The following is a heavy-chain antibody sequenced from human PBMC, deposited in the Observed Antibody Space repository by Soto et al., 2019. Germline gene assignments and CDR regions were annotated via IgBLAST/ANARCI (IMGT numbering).Heavy chain of an antibody. V-gene: IGHV3-23*01. J-gene: IGHJ4*02. CDR3: AKADSYYYDTSGSSFDF. D-gene: IGHD3-22*01. CDR2: VSGSGGST. Sequence: GGSLRISCAASGFTFSTYGLTWVRQAPGKGLEWVSAVSGSGGSTYYADSVKGRFTISRDNSKNTLYLQMNSMRAEDTSIYYCAKADSYYYDTSGSSFDFWGQGTRVTVSS. CDR1: GFTFSTYG.